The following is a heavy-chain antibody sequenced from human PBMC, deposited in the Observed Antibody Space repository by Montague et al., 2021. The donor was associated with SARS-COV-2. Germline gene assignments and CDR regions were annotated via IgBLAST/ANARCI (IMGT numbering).Heavy chain of an antibody. D-gene: IGHD2-15*01. J-gene: IGHJ3*02. CDR2: IYYTGSP. V-gene: IGHV4-39*01. CDR1: GGSISSSSYY. Sequence: SETLSLTCTVSGGSISSSSYYWGWIRQPPGKGLEWIGSIYYTGSPYYNPSLKSRVTISVDTSKNQFSLNLSSVTAADTAVYYCARRARWNIVVVVGDRHAFEIWGQGTMVTVSS. CDR3: ARRARWNIVVVVGDRHAFEI.